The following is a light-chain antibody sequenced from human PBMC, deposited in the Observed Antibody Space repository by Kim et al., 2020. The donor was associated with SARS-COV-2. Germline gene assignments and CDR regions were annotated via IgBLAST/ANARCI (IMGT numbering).Light chain of an antibody. CDR3: SSYTSSSVLMV. CDR1: SSDIDDYNY. CDR2: EVT. J-gene: IGLJ3*02. Sequence: QSITISCTGTSSDIDDYNYVSWYQQHPGKAPKLMIYEVTTRPSVVSYRFSGSKSGNTASLTISGLQAEDEADYYCSSYTSSSVLMVFGGGTQLTVL. V-gene: IGLV2-14*01.